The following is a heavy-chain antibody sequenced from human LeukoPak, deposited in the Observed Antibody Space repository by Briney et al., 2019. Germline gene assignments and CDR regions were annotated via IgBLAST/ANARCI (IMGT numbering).Heavy chain of an antibody. CDR3: ARYYLWFGELETYYFDY. D-gene: IGHD3-10*01. Sequence: SETLSLTCTVSGGSISSSSYYWGWIRQPPGKGLEWIGSIYYSGSTYYNPSLKSRVTISVDTSKNQFSLKLSSVTAADTAVYYCARYYLWFGELETYYFDYWGQGTLVTVSS. CDR1: GGSISSSSYY. V-gene: IGHV4-39*01. J-gene: IGHJ4*02. CDR2: IYYSGST.